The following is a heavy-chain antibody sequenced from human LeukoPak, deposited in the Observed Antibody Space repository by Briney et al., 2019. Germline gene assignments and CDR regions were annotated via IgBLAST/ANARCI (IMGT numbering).Heavy chain of an antibody. J-gene: IGHJ3*02. D-gene: IGHD6-13*01. CDR3: ARDLGTGYSSSWYLQDAFDM. Sequence: ASVKVSCKASGYTFTGYYMHWVRQAPGQGLEWMGWINPNSGGTNYAQKFQGRVTMTRDTSISTAYMELSRLRSDDTAVYYCARDLGTGYSSSWYLQDAFDMWGQGTMVTVSS. CDR1: GYTFTGYY. CDR2: INPNSGGT. V-gene: IGHV1-2*02.